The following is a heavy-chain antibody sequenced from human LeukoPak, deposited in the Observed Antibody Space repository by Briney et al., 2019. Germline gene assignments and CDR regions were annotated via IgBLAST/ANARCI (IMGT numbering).Heavy chain of an antibody. J-gene: IGHJ5*02. CDR1: GFSFRSYD. D-gene: IGHD5/OR15-5a*01. CDR2: ISYDGSKK. CDR3: TKCLLS. Sequence: GGSLRLSCTGSGFSFRSYDMHWVRQAPGKGLQWVAFISYDGSKKHCADSVQGRCTISRDNSKNTLSLQLNSLRADDTAVFYCTKCLLSWGQGTLLTVAA. V-gene: IGHV3-30-3*01.